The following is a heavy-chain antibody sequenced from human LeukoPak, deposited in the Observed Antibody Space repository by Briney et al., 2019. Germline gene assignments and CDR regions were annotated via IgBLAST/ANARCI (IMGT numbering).Heavy chain of an antibody. Sequence: ASLKVSCKSSGYTFTDYYMHWVRQAPGHGLEWMGIINPSGGSTSYAQKFQGRVTMTRDTSTSTVYMELSSLRSEDTAVYYCARAGDYGGKPDAFDIWGQGTMVTVSS. J-gene: IGHJ3*02. CDR1: GYTFTDYY. CDR2: INPSGGST. V-gene: IGHV1-46*01. CDR3: ARAGDYGGKPDAFDI. D-gene: IGHD4-23*01.